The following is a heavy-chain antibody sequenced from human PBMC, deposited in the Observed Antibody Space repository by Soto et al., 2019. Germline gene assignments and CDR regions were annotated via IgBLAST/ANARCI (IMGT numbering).Heavy chain of an antibody. CDR2: LYTRGTT. J-gene: IGHJ4*02. CDR3: AKGGTYYFDS. D-gene: IGHD3-16*01. V-gene: IGHV4-4*07. Sequence: SETLSLTCIVSGASISNFYGSWIRQSAGKGLEWIGRLYTRGTTDYNPSLKSRVTMSIDTSKNRVSLSLTSVTAADTAVYYCAKGGTYYFDSWGQGIVVTVSS. CDR1: GASISNFY.